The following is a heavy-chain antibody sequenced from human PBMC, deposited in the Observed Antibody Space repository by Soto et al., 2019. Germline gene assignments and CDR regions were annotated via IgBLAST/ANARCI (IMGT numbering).Heavy chain of an antibody. CDR3: TRGPRVDSAGTGAH. Sequence: DVQLVESGGGLAQPGGSLRLSCTASGFSFSTYWMHWVRQVPGKGPVWVSRISGDGNTTTYADSVKGRFTISRDNANNILYLGMNTLRAEDTAVYHCTRGPRVDSAGTGAHWGQGTLVTVSS. D-gene: IGHD6-13*01. CDR2: ISGDGNTT. J-gene: IGHJ4*02. V-gene: IGHV3-74*03. CDR1: GFSFSTYW.